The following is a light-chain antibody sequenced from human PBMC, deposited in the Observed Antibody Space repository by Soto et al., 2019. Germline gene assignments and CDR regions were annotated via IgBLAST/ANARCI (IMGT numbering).Light chain of an antibody. CDR2: EVS. V-gene: IGLV2-23*02. J-gene: IGLJ1*01. CDR1: SSEVGRYNL. Sequence: QSVVNQPASGSGSPGQSIPISCPGTSSEVGRYNLVSWYQQHPGKAPKLMIYEVSKRPSGVSNRFSGSKSGNTASLTISGLQAEDEADYYCCSYAGSSTPLIFGTGTKVTVL. CDR3: CSYAGSSTPLI.